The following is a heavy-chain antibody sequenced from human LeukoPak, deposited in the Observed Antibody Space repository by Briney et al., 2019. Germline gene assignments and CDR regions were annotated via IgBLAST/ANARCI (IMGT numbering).Heavy chain of an antibody. V-gene: IGHV3-23*01. J-gene: IGHJ4*02. D-gene: IGHD4-17*01. CDR2: ISISGSKT. CDR1: EFDFSSHA. CDR3: ANEIRPNDY. Sequence: GGSLRLSCAASEFDFSSHAMTWVRQAPGKGLEWVSAISISGSKTYYADSVKGRFTISRDNSKNTLYLQMNSLRAEDTAVYYCANEIRPNDYWGQGTQVTVSS.